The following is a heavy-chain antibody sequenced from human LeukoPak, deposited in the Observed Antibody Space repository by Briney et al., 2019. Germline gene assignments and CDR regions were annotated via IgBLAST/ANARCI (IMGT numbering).Heavy chain of an antibody. CDR2: INHRGST. D-gene: IGHD3-22*01. V-gene: IGHV4-34*01. CDR3: ARGHSTYYDSSGYYWGDY. Sequence: SETLSLTCAVYGGSFSGYYWSWIRQPPGKGLEWIGEINHRGSTNYNPSLKSRVTISVDTSKNQFSLKLSSVTAADTAVYYCARGHSTYYDSSGYYWGDYWGQGTLVTVSS. J-gene: IGHJ4*02. CDR1: GGSFSGYY.